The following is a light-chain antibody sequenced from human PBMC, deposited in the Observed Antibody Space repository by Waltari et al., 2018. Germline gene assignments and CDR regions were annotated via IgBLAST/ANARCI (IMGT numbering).Light chain of an antibody. CDR3: ATWDGRVNGVL. CDR1: NYNIGSGP. CDR2: SNE. J-gene: IGLJ2*01. V-gene: IGLV1-44*01. Sequence: QSVLTQAPSVSGTPGQRVTISCSGTNYNIGSGPVNWYQQVPGMSPKLLSYSNERRPSGGPDRFSGSKSGTSAYLAISGRQSEDEADYYCATWDGRVNGVLFGGGTKVTVL.